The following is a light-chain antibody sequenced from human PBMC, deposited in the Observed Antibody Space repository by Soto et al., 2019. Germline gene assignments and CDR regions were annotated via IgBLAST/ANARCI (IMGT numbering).Light chain of an antibody. V-gene: IGKV3-20*01. CDR1: QSVRSSY. Sequence: IVLTQSPGTLSLSPGERATLSCRASQSVRSSYLAWYQQKPGQAPRLLIYGASSRATGIPDGFSGSGSGTDFTLTISRLEPEDFAVYYCQQYGSSPLTFGGGTKVEIK. J-gene: IGKJ4*01. CDR3: QQYGSSPLT. CDR2: GAS.